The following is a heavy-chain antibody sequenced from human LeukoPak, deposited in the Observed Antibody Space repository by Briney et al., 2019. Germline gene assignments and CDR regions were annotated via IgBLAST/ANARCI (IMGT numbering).Heavy chain of an antibody. J-gene: IGHJ4*02. CDR2: IYYSGMT. Sequence: PSQTLSLTCTVSGGSISIGGYYWSWIRQHPGKGLEWIGYIYYSGMTYYNPSLKSRVTISVDTSKNQFSLYLSSVTAADTAVYYCARVTSGEFADYWGQGTLVTVSS. D-gene: IGHD3-10*01. V-gene: IGHV4-31*03. CDR1: GGSISIGGYY. CDR3: ARVTSGEFADY.